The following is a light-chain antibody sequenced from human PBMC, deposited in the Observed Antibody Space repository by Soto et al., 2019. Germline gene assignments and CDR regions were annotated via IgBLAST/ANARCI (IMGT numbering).Light chain of an antibody. V-gene: IGLV2-14*01. CDR2: DVS. CDR3: SSYTSSSLYV. J-gene: IGLJ1*01. CDR1: SSDVGGYNY. Sequence: QSVLTQPASVSGSPGQSITISCTGTSSDVGGYNYVSWCQQHPGKAPKLMIYDVSNRPSGVSNRFSGSKSGNTASLTISGLQAEDEADYYCSSYTSSSLYVFGTGTKLTVL.